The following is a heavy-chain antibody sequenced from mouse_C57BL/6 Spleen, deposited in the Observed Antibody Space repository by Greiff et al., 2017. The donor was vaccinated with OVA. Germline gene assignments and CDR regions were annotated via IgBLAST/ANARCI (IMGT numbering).Heavy chain of an antibody. V-gene: IGHV1-55*01. CDR3: ARDWGGSSYPFEY. CDR2: IYPGSGST. Sequence: QVQLQQPGAELVKPGASVKMSCKASGYTFTSYWITWVKQRPGQGLEWIGDIYPGSGSTNYNEKFKSKATLTVDTSSSTAYMQLSSLTSEDSAVYYCARDWGGSSYPFEYWGQGTTLTVSS. D-gene: IGHD1-1*01. CDR1: GYTFTSYW. J-gene: IGHJ2*01.